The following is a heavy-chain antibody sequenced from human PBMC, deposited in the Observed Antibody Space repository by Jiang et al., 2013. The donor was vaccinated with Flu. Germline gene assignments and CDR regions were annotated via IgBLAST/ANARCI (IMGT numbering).Heavy chain of an antibody. J-gene: IGHJ5*02. V-gene: IGHV4-39*07. Sequence: YNPSLKSRVTISVDTSKNQFSLKLSSVTAADTAVYYCARHYDILTNWRPFDPWGQGTLVTVSS. D-gene: IGHD3-9*01. CDR3: ARHYDILTNWRPFDP.